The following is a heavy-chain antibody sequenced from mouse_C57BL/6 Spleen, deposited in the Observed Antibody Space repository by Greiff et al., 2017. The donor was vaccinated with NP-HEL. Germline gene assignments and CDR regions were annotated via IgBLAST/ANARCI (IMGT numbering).Heavy chain of an antibody. J-gene: IGHJ2*01. V-gene: IGHV1-26*01. Sequence: VQLQQSGPELVKPGASVKISCKASGYTFTDYYMNWVKQSHGKSLEWIGDINPNNGGTSYNQKFKGKATLTVDKSSSTAYMELRSLTSEDSAVYYCARSGTTVVDYFDYWGQGTTLTVSS. CDR1: GYTFTDYY. D-gene: IGHD1-1*01. CDR3: ARSGTTVVDYFDY. CDR2: INPNNGGT.